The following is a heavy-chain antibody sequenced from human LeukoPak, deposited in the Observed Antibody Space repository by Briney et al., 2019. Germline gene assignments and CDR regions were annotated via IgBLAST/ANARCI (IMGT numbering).Heavy chain of an antibody. Sequence: ASVKVSCKASGYSFTAYPIVWVRQAPGQGLEWMGWIRPHSGGTEYVKRFQGRVTMTRDTAISTAYMEVNSLGNDDAAVYYCARLGTGYSLSYWGQGTQVLVSS. CDR1: GYSFTAYP. V-gene: IGHV1-2*02. J-gene: IGHJ4*02. D-gene: IGHD5-18*01. CDR3: ARLGTGYSLSY. CDR2: IRPHSGGT.